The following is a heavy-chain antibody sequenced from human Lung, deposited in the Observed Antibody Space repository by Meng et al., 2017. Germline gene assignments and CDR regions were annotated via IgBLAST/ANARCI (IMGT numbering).Heavy chain of an antibody. V-gene: IGHV4-34*01. D-gene: IGHD4-11*01. CDR1: GGSFSDYY. CDR3: ARGPTTMARDFDY. J-gene: IGHJ4*02. CDR2: INHSGST. Sequence: QGQLQKWGAGLLKPPETLSLTCVVSGGSFSDYYWSWIRQPPGKGLEWIGEINHSGSTNYNPSLESRATISVDTSQNNLSLKLSSVTAADSAVYYCARGPTTMARDFDYWGQGTLVTVSS.